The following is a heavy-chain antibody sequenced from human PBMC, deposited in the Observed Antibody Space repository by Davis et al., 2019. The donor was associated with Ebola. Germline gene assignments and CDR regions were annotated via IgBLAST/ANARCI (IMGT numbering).Heavy chain of an antibody. D-gene: IGHD5-12*01. V-gene: IGHV3-7*01. CDR1: GFTFSSYW. J-gene: IGHJ4*02. CDR3: ARARWLRTTHYYFDY. CDR2: IKQDGSEK. Sequence: GESLKLSCAASGFTFSSYWMSWVRQAPGKGLEWVANIKQDGSEKYYVDSVKGRFTISRDNAKNSLYLQMNSLRAEDTAVYYCARARWLRTTHYYFDYWGQGTLVTVSS.